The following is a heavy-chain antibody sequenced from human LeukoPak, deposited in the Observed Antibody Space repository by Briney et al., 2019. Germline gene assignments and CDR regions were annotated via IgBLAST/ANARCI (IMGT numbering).Heavy chain of an antibody. CDR1: GGSISSSSYY. D-gene: IGHD3-10*01. CDR3: ARGPSNYYGSGSYLDY. V-gene: IGHV4-39*01. CDR2: IYYSGST. Sequence: KPPETLFLTCSLSGGSISSSSYYWGWIRQPPGKGLEWIGSIYYSGSTYYNPSLKSRVTISVDTSKNQFSLKLSSVTAADTAVYYCARGPSNYYGSGSYLDYWGQGTLVTVSS. J-gene: IGHJ4*02.